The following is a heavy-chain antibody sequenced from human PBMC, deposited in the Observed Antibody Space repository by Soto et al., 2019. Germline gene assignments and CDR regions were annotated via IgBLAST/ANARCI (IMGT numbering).Heavy chain of an antibody. CDR3: AHPRGYGVFDAVDI. CDR2: ISSSGDSA. Sequence: PGGSLRLSCASSGFIFSTYAMNWVRQAPGKGLEWVSAISSSGDSAYYAESVRGRFTISGDNSINTLYLHMRSLRPEDTAVYYCAHPRGYGVFDAVDIWGQGTMVTVSS. J-gene: IGHJ3*02. V-gene: IGHV3-23*01. D-gene: IGHD4-17*01. CDR1: GFIFSTYA.